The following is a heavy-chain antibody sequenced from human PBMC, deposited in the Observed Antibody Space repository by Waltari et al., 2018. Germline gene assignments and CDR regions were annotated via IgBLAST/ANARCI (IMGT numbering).Heavy chain of an antibody. D-gene: IGHD1-7*01. Sequence: QVQLQESGPGLVKPTHTLSLTCTVSGEPISDDVSRWTYWTWIRQSAGKGLEWIGHIYSSGVVDYNPSLRSRVTISLDTPKSHFTLKLTSVTAADTAVYYCANRGVGNYFKYFRLWSPGTLVTVSS. J-gene: IGHJ1*01. V-gene: IGHV4-61*02. CDR2: IYSSGVV. CDR1: GEPISDDVSRWTY. CDR3: ANRGVGNYFKYFRL.